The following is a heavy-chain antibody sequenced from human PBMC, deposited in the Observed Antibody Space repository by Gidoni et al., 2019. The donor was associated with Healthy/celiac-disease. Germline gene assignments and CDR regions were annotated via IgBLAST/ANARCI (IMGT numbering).Heavy chain of an antibody. CDR2: INHSGST. Sequence: QVQLQQWGAGLLKPSETLSLTCAFYGGSFSGYYWRWIRQPPGKGLEWIGEINHSGSTNYNPALKSRVTISVETSKNQFSLKLSSVTAADTAVYYCARGLTGTTSGNWFDPWGQGTLVTVSS. D-gene: IGHD1-7*01. V-gene: IGHV4-34*01. CDR3: ARGLTGTTSGNWFDP. CDR1: GGSFSGYY. J-gene: IGHJ5*02.